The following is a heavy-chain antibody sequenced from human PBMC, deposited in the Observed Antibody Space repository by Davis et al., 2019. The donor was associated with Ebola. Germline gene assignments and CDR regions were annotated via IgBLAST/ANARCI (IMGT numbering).Heavy chain of an antibody. D-gene: IGHD6-25*01. Sequence: MPSETLSLSCTVSGDSISNSYWRWIRQPPGKGLDWIGYIHFSGTSSYNPSLKSRVNISIDSSKNQFSLWLNSVTAADTAVYYCANLRRRVAALNWFDPWGQGTLVIVSS. J-gene: IGHJ5*02. CDR2: IHFSGTS. CDR1: GDSISNSY. CDR3: ANLRRRVAALNWFDP. V-gene: IGHV4-59*03.